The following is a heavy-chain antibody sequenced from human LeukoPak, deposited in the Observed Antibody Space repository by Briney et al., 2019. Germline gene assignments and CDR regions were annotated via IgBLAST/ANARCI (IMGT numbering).Heavy chain of an antibody. J-gene: IGHJ3*01. CDR3: ARDLQTGLAFDA. CDR1: GFGFSSGT. Sequence: GGFLRLSCAASGFGFSSGTMNWVRQAPGKALEWVSSLSGSGRLVWYAASVKGRFTISRDNAANSLFLQMNSLRVEDTAVYYCARDLQTGLAFDAWGQGTVVAVSS. D-gene: IGHD7-27*01. V-gene: IGHV3-21*06. CDR2: LSGSGRLV.